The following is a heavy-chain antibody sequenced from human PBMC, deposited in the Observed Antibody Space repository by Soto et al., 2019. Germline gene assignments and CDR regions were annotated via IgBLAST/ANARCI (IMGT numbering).Heavy chain of an antibody. CDR3: AKPPKGQKVYYYYGMDV. J-gene: IGHJ6*02. Sequence: LRLSCAASGFTFSSYAMSWVRQSPGKGLEWVSAISGSGGSTYYADSVKGRFTISRDNSKNTLYLQMNSLRAEDTAVYYCAKPPKGQKVYYYYGMDVWGQGTTVTVSS. V-gene: IGHV3-23*01. CDR1: GFTFSSYA. CDR2: ISGSGGST.